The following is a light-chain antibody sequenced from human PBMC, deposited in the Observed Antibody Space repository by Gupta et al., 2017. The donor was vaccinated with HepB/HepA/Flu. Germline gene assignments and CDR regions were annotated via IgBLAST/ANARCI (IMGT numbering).Light chain of an antibody. J-gene: IGKJ2*01. Sequence: IVLTQSPGTLSLSPGQRDTLSCRASQSVSSSYLAWYQQKPGQSPRLLIYGASSRATGIPDRFSGSGSGTEFTLTISRLEPEDFAVYYCQQYGSSPYTFGQGTKLEIK. CDR1: QSVSSSY. CDR3: QQYGSSPYT. V-gene: IGKV3-20*01. CDR2: GAS.